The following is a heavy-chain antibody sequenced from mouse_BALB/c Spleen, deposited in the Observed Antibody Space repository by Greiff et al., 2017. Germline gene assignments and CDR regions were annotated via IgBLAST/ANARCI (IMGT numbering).Heavy chain of an antibody. CDR3: ARSAYYGNYGAMDY. D-gene: IGHD2-10*01. Sequence: DVMLVESGGGLVKPGGSLKLSCAASGFTFSDYYMYWVRQTPEKRLEWVATISDGGSYTYYPDSVKGRFTISRDNAKNNLYLQMSSLKSEDTAMYYCARSAYYGNYGAMDYWGQGTSVTVSS. CDR2: ISDGGSYT. J-gene: IGHJ4*01. V-gene: IGHV5-4*02. CDR1: GFTFSDYY.